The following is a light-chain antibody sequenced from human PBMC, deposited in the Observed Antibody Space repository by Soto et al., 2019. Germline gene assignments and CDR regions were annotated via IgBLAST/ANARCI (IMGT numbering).Light chain of an antibody. V-gene: IGKV1-9*01. CDR2: AAS. CDR1: QGISNY. Sequence: DIQLTQSPSFLSASVGDRVTITCRASQGISNYVAWYQQKPGIAPKLLIYAASTLQSGVPSRFSGRASGAEFTLTISNLQPEDFATYYCQQLNSFPRPFGQGTKVEIK. CDR3: QQLNSFPRP. J-gene: IGKJ1*01.